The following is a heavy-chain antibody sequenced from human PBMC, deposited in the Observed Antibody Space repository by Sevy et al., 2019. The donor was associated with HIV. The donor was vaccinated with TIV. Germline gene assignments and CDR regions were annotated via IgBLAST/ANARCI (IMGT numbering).Heavy chain of an antibody. Sequence: GGSLRLSCAASGFTFTYAWMTWVRQAPGKGLEWVGRIKSKADGGKTDYAEPVKGRFTISRDDSKNTLYLQMNSLKTEDTAVYYCSTDPIIVLLVTNGMDVWGQGTTVTVSS. CDR3: STDPIIVLLVTNGMDV. D-gene: IGHD2-8*02. CDR1: GFTFTYAW. CDR2: IKSKADGGKT. V-gene: IGHV3-15*01. J-gene: IGHJ6*02.